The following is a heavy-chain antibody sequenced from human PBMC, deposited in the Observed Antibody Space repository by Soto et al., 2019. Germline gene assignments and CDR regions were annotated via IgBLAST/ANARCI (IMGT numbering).Heavy chain of an antibody. CDR3: ARQEYSYYYGMDV. J-gene: IGHJ6*02. V-gene: IGHV4-39*01. CDR2: IYYSWST. CDR1: GGSISSGDYY. Sequence: PPATLSLACTVSGGSISSGDYYWSWIRQPPGKGLEWIGSIYYSWSTYYNPALNSLVTISVDTCKNQFSLKLSSVTAAHTAVYYCARQEYSYYYGMDVWGQGTTVTVSS.